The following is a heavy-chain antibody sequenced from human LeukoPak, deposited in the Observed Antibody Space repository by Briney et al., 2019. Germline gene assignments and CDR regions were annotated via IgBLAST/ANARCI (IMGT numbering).Heavy chain of an antibody. CDR1: GGTFSSYA. D-gene: IGHD3-22*01. Sequence: SVKVSCKASGGTFSSYAISWVRQAPGQGLEWMGRIIPILGIANYAQKFQGRVTITADKSTSTAYMELSSLRSEDTAVYYCARGPHERSGYPDDWGQGTLVTVSS. CDR2: IIPILGIA. J-gene: IGHJ4*02. V-gene: IGHV1-69*04. CDR3: ARGPHERSGYPDD.